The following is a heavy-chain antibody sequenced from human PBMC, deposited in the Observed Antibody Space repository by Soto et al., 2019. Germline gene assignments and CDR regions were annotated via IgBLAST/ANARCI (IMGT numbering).Heavy chain of an antibody. V-gene: IGHV3-23*01. Sequence: GGSLRLSCAASGFTFSSYGMTWVRQAPGKGLEWVSFSSATGAGTYYADSVKGRFTISRDNSKNTLYLQMTSLRADDTAVYYCAKDRRAGGNYGFYSDFWGQGSLFTVSS. CDR3: AKDRRAGGNYGFYSDF. CDR1: GFTFSSYG. CDR2: SSATGAGT. D-gene: IGHD1-7*01. J-gene: IGHJ4*02.